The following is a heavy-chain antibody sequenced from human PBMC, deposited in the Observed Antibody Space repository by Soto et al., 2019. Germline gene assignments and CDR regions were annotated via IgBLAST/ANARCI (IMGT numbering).Heavy chain of an antibody. J-gene: IGHJ4*02. CDR1: GFTFTRYS. CDR2: ISSTTNYI. V-gene: IGHV3-21*06. Sequence: GGSLRLSCAASGFTFTRYSMNWVRQAPGKGLEWVSSISSTTNYICYGDSMKVRFTISRDNANNSLYLEMNSLRAEDTAVYYCARESEDRTSNFDXWGQGTLVTVSX. CDR3: ARESEDRTSNFDX.